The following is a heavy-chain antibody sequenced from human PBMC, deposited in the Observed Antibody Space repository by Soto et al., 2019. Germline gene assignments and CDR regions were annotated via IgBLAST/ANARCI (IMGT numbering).Heavy chain of an antibody. D-gene: IGHD3-10*01. CDR2: INHSGST. J-gene: IGHJ6*02. CDR1: GGSFSGYY. CDR3: AGNYYGSGRLYYYYGMDV. V-gene: IGHV4-34*01. Sequence: LSLTCAVYGGSFSGYYWSWIRQPPGKGLEWIGEINHSGSTNYNPSLKSRVTISVDTSKNQFSLKLSSVTAADTAVYYCAGNYYGSGRLYYYYGMDVWGQGTTVTVSS.